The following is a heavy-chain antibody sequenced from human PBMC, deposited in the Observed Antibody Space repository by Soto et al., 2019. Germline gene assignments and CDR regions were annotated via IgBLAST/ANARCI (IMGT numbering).Heavy chain of an antibody. Sequence: QVQLQESGPGLVKPSQTLSLTCTVSGGSISSGDYYWSWIRQPPGKGLEWIGYIYYSGSTYYNPSLKSRVTISVDTSENQFSLKLSSVTAADTAVYYCASDSGSYYDDYYYYYGMDVWGQGTTVTVSS. J-gene: IGHJ6*02. V-gene: IGHV4-30-4*01. D-gene: IGHD1-26*01. CDR3: ASDSGSYYDDYYYYYGMDV. CDR1: GGSISSGDYY. CDR2: IYYSGST.